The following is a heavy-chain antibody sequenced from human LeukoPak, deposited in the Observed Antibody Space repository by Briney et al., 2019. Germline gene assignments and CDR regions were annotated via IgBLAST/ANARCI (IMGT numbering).Heavy chain of an antibody. V-gene: IGHV3-7*03. CDR1: GFTFSSYW. D-gene: IGHD2-8*01. CDR2: IKEDGSEG. Sequence: PGGSLRLSCAASGFTFSSYWMTWVRQTPGKGLEWVASIKEDGSEGQYVDSVKGRFSISRDNTKGSLFLQLNSLRAEDTAVYYCARDLGYCTNGACHTRFDYWGQGTLVTVSS. CDR3: ARDLGYCTNGACHTRFDY. J-gene: IGHJ4*02.